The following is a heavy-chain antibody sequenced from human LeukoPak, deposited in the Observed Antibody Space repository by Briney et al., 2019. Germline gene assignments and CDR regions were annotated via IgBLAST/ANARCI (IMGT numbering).Heavy chain of an antibody. CDR1: GFTFSSYA. V-gene: IGHV3-23*01. CDR3: AVVVAATGGVGWFDP. Sequence: GGSLRLSCAASGFTFSSYAMSWVRQAPGKGLEWVSAISGSGGSTYYADSVKGRFTISRDNSKNTLYLQVNSLRAEDTAVYYCAVVVAATGGVGWFDPWGQGTLVTVSS. CDR2: ISGSGGST. D-gene: IGHD2-15*01. J-gene: IGHJ5*02.